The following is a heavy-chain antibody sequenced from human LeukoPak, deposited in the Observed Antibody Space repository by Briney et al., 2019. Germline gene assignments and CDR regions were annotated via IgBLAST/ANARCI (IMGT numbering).Heavy chain of an antibody. CDR1: GYSFTSYW. CDR3: ARRFCSGYDCHWFDP. J-gene: IGHJ5*02. D-gene: IGHD5-12*01. V-gene: IGHV5-51*01. CDR2: IYPGDSDT. Sequence: GESLKISCKGSGYSFTSYWIGWVRQMPGKGLEWMGIIYPGDSDTRYSPSFQGQVTISADKSISTAYLQWSSLKASDTAMYYCARRFCSGYDCHWFDPWGQGTLVTVSS.